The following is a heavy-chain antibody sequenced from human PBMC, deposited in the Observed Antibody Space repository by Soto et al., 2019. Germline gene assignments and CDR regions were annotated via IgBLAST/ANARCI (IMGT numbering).Heavy chain of an antibody. CDR3: ARDLRGSFITRTQIINWFDP. CDR2: IYTSGST. V-gene: IGHV4-4*07. J-gene: IGHJ5*02. D-gene: IGHD3-22*01. Sequence: QVQLQESGPGLVKPSETLSLTCTVSGGSISSYYWSWIRQPAGKGLEWIGRIYTSGSTNYNPSLKSRVTMSVDTSKNQFSLKLSSVTAADTAVYYCARDLRGSFITRTQIINWFDPWGQGTLVTVSS. CDR1: GGSISSYY.